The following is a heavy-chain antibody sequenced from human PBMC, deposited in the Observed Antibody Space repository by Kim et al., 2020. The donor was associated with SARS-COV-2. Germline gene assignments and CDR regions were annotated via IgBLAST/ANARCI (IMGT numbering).Heavy chain of an antibody. J-gene: IGHJ4*02. Sequence: ADSVKGRFTISRDNSKNTLYLQMNSLRAEDTAVYYCAREVYGDYASFDYWGQGTLVTVSS. V-gene: IGHV3-33*01. D-gene: IGHD4-17*01. CDR3: AREVYGDYASFDY.